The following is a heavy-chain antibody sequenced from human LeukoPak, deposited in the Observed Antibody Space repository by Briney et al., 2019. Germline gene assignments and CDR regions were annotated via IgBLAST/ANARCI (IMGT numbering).Heavy chain of an antibody. CDR2: IYSDGST. V-gene: IGHV3-53*01. CDR3: ARVVQLWHFDY. J-gene: IGHJ4*02. Sequence: PGGSLRLSCAASGFSLSNNYMSWVRQAPGKGLEWVSVIYSDGSTHFADSVKGRFTVSRDNSKNTLFLQMNSLRAEDTAVYYCARVVQLWHFDYWGQGTLVAVSS. D-gene: IGHD5-18*01. CDR1: GFSLSNNY.